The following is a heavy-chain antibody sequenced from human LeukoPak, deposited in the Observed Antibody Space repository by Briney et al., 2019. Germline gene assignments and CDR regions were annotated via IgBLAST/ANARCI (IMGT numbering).Heavy chain of an antibody. J-gene: IGHJ4*02. D-gene: IGHD6-19*01. V-gene: IGHV4-4*02. Sequence: PSGPLSLTRALAGGSITSSNCGSWVRQPPGKGLEWIGEIYHSGSTNYNPSLKSRVTISVDKSNNQFSLKLSSVTDADTAVYYCPAAVAGTPLDYRGQGTLVAVPS. CDR2: IYHSGST. CDR3: PAAVAGTPLDY. CDR1: GGSITSSNC.